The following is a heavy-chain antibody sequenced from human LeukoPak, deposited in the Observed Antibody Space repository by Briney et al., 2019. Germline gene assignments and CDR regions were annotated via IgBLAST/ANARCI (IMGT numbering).Heavy chain of an antibody. CDR2: IYSGGST. D-gene: IGHD3-3*01. CDR1: GFTVSSNY. V-gene: IGHV3-53*01. Sequence: GGSLRLSCAASGFTVSSNYMSWVRQAPGKGLEWDSVIYSGGSTYYADSVKGRFTISRDNSKNTLYLQMNSLRAEDTAVYYCAKGEGGRFLEWLLVDYWGQGTLVTVSS. J-gene: IGHJ4*02. CDR3: AKGEGGRFLEWLLVDY.